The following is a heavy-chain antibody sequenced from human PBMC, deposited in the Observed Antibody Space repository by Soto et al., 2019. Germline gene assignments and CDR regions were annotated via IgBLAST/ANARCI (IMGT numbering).Heavy chain of an antibody. Sequence: QVQLVQSGAEVKKPGASVKVSCKASGYTFTSYYMHWVRQAPGQGLERMGIINPRGGSTSYAQKFQGRVNMTRDTSTSTVYMELSSLRSEDTAVYYCARGHDIVTSYYSGWFDPWGQGTLVTVSS. V-gene: IGHV1-46*03. CDR1: GYTFTSYY. CDR2: INPRGGST. J-gene: IGHJ5*02. D-gene: IGHD3-9*01. CDR3: ARGHDIVTSYYSGWFDP.